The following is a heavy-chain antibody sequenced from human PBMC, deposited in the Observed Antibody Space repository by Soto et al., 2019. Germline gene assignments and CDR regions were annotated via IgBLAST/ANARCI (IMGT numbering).Heavy chain of an antibody. J-gene: IGHJ6*02. CDR3: ARAYCSSTSCYDFFYGMDV. CDR1: GFTFDDYG. CDR2: INWNGGST. V-gene: IGHV3-20*04. D-gene: IGHD2-2*01. Sequence: GGSLRLSCAASGFTFDDYGMSWVRQAPGKGLEWVSGINWNGGSTGYADSVKGRFTISRDNAKNSLYLQMNSLRAEDTALYYCARAYCSSTSCYDFFYGMDVWGQGTTVTVSS.